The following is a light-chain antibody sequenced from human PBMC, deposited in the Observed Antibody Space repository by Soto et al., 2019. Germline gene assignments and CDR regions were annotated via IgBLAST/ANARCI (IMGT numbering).Light chain of an antibody. J-gene: IGKJ4*01. CDR3: QQYKTFPLT. V-gene: IGKV1-16*02. CDR2: AAA. CDR1: QDIYNF. Sequence: DLPMTQSPSSLSASVGDRVSITCRASQDIYNFLAWFQQKPGKAPKSLIYAAADLLTGVPSKFSGSGSGTDFTLTISDLQPEDSATYFCQQYKTFPLTFGGGTKLEIK.